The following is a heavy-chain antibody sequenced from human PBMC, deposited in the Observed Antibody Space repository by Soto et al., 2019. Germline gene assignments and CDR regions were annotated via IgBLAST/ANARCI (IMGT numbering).Heavy chain of an antibody. D-gene: IGHD6-6*01. CDR2: ISSSSSDI. CDR1: GFTFSSYS. V-gene: IGHV3-21*01. CDR3: ARDRSIAARPNYYYYGMDV. Sequence: GGSLRLSCAASGFTFSSYSMNWVRQAPGKGLEWVSSISSSSSDIYYADSVKGRFTISRDNAKNSLYLQMNSLRAEDTAVYYCARDRSIAARPNYYYYGMDVWGQGTTVTVSS. J-gene: IGHJ6*02.